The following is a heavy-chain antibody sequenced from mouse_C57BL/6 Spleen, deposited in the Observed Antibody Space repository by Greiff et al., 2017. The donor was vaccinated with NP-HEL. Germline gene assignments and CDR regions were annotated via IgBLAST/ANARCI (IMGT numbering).Heavy chain of an antibody. CDR3: ARGWLLHAMDY. D-gene: IGHD2-3*01. CDR2: ISSGSSTI. Sequence: DVKLVESGGGLVKPGGSLKLSCAASGFTFRDYGMHWVRQAPEKGLEWVAYISSGSSTIYYADTVKGRFTISRDNAKNTLFLQMTSLRSEDTAMYYCARGWLLHAMDYWGQGTSVTVSS. CDR1: GFTFRDYG. V-gene: IGHV5-17*01. J-gene: IGHJ4*01.